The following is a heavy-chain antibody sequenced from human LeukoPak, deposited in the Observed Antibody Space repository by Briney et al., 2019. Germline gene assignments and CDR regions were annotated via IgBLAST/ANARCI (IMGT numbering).Heavy chain of an antibody. Sequence: GASVKVSCKASGYTFTGYYMHWVRQAPGQGLEWMGWINPNSGGTNYAQKFQGRVTMTRDTSISTAYMELSRLRSDDTAVYYCARDQERRYYDSSGLWETDFDYWGQGTLVTVSS. V-gene: IGHV1-2*02. CDR1: GYTFTGYY. CDR3: ARDQERRYYDSSGLWETDFDY. CDR2: INPNSGGT. D-gene: IGHD3-22*01. J-gene: IGHJ4*02.